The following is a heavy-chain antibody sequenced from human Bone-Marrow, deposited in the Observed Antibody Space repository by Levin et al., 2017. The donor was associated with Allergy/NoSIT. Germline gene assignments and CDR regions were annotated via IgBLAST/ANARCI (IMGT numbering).Heavy chain of an antibody. CDR1: GFSFSDYY. Sequence: SLLLSFSASGFSFSDYYFTWIRQAPGPFLSFFSSLLALGRPLSYADSVRGRFTISRDNAERSVYLQMNSLSAEDTAVYYCARGNFDYGTDVWGQGTTVTVSS. CDR3: ARGNFDYGTDV. V-gene: IGHV3-11*01. CDR2: LLALGRPL. J-gene: IGHJ6*02.